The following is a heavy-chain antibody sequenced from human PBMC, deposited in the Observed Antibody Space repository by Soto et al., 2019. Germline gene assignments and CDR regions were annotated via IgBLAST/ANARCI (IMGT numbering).Heavy chain of an antibody. CDR3: ARDPDILTGYYPYYFDS. CDR2: IIPILGIA. J-gene: IGHJ4*02. D-gene: IGHD3-9*01. V-gene: IGHV1-69*08. CDR1: GGTFSSYT. Sequence: QVQLVQSGAEVKKPGSSVKVSCKASGGTFSSYTISWVRQAPGQGLEWMGRIIPILGIANYAQKFQGRVTITADKSTSTAYMELSSLRSEDTAVYYCARDPDILTGYYPYYFDSWGQGTLVTVSS.